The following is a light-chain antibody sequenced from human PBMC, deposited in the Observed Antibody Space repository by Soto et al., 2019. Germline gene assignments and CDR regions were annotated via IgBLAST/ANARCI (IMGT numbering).Light chain of an antibody. CDR2: EVN. J-gene: IGLJ1*01. Sequence: QSVLTQPPSASGAPGQSVAISCTGTSSDVGGYNYVSWYQQHPGKAPKLMIYEVNKRPSGVPDRFSGSKSGNTASLTVSGRQAEDEADYYGSSYAGSINVFGTGTKLTVL. CDR1: SSDVGGYNY. CDR3: SSYAGSINV. V-gene: IGLV2-8*01.